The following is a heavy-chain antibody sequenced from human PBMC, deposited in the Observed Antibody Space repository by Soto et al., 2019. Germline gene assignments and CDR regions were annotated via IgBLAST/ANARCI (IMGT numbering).Heavy chain of an antibody. V-gene: IGHV1-18*04. Sequence: GKVSCKASGYTFTSYGISWVRQAPGQGLEWMGWISAYNGNTNYAQKLQGRVTMTTDTSTSTAYMELRSLRSDDTAVYYCARDGSSWYYYYYGMDVWGQGTTVTVSS. J-gene: IGHJ6*02. CDR2: ISAYNGNT. CDR3: ARDGSSWYYYYYGMDV. D-gene: IGHD6-13*01. CDR1: GYTFTSYG.